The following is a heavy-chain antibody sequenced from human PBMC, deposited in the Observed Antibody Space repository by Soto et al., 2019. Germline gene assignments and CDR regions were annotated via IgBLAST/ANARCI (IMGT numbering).Heavy chain of an antibody. Sequence: QVQLQQWGAGLLKPSETLSLTCAVYGGSFSGYYWSWIRQPPGKGLEWIGEINHSGSTNYNPSLKSRVTISVDTSKNQFSLKLSSVTAADTAVYYCARTGAAGHGRNWGQGTLVTVSS. CDR3: ARTGAAGHGRN. CDR1: GGSFSGYY. D-gene: IGHD6-13*01. CDR2: INHSGST. V-gene: IGHV4-34*01. J-gene: IGHJ4*02.